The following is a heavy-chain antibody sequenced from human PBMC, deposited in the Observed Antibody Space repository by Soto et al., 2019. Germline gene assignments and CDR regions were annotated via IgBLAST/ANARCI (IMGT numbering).Heavy chain of an antibody. CDR3: VIDRLIVAVSVGRMDV. J-gene: IGHJ6*02. Sequence: QVQLVQSGAEVKKPGTSVRVSCKASGDTFIGYRISWVRQAPGQGLEWMGCVIPTQRRTQYAQRFQGRVTMSVDQFASTTYMELRSMRPEDTALYYCVIDRLIVAVSVGRMDVWGQGTTGTVSS. D-gene: IGHD6-19*01. CDR2: VIPTQRRT. CDR1: GDTFIGYR. V-gene: IGHV1-69*09.